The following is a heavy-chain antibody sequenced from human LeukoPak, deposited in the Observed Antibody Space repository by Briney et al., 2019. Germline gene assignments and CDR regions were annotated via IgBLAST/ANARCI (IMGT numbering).Heavy chain of an antibody. CDR3: ARGSAYDY. CDR1: GGSFSGYY. CDR2: INHSGRT. V-gene: IGHV4-34*01. J-gene: IGHJ4*02. Sequence: PSETLSLTCAVYGGSFSGYYWSWIRQPPGKGLEWIGEINHSGRTNYNPSLKSRVTISVDTSKNQFSLKLSSVTAADTAVYYCARGSAYDYWGQGTLVTVSS.